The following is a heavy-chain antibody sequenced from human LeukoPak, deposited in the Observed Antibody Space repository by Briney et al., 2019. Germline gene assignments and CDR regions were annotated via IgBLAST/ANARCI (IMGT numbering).Heavy chain of an antibody. CDR3: ARRFYDFWRKGYYGMDV. Sequence: GASVKVSCKASGYTFTSYGISWVRQAPGQGLEWMGWISAYNGNTNYAQKLQGRVTMTTDTSTSTAYMELRSLRSDDTAVYYCARRFYDFWRKGYYGMDVWGQGTTVPVSS. J-gene: IGHJ6*02. V-gene: IGHV1-18*01. D-gene: IGHD3-3*01. CDR2: ISAYNGNT. CDR1: GYTFTSYG.